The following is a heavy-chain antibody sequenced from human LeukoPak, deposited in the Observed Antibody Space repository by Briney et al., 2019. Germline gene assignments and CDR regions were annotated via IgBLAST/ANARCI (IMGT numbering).Heavy chain of an antibody. CDR2: INPNSGGT. V-gene: IGHV1-2*02. Sequence: ASVKVSCKTSGYSFTGYHIHWVRQAPGQGPEWMGWINPNSGGTNFAQKFPARVTLTRDTSISTVYMELSSLRSDDTAIYYCARDSNQDYGGNSADHWGQGTLVTVSS. CDR3: ARDSNQDYGGNSADH. J-gene: IGHJ4*02. CDR1: GYSFTGYH. D-gene: IGHD4-23*01.